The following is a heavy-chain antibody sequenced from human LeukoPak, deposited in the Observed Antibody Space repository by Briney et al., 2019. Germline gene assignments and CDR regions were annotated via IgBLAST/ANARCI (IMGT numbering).Heavy chain of an antibody. CDR3: ASISPSQLPFDY. V-gene: IGHV4-4*02. CDR1: GGSISSSNW. D-gene: IGHD2-2*01. CDR2: IYHSGST. Sequence: SETLSLTCAVSGGSISSSNWWSWVRQPPGKGLGWIGEIYHSGSTNYNPSLKSRVTISVDKSKNQFSLKLSSVTAADTAVYYCASISPSQLPFDYWGQGTLVTVSS. J-gene: IGHJ4*02.